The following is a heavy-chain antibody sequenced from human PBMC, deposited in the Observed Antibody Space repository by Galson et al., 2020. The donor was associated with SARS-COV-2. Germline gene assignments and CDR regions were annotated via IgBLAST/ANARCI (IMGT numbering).Heavy chain of an antibody. CDR2: ISYDGSTE. J-gene: IGHJ2*01. CDR1: GLTFSTGA. D-gene: IGHD5-18*01. V-gene: IGHV3-30*18. CDR3: AKASSGYSYGFYWYFDI. Sequence: GGSLRLSCAASGLTFSTGAMHWVRQAPGKGLEWVAVISYDGSTEYYADSVKGRFTISRDSSKNTLYLQMNNLRPEDTAVYYCAKASSGYSYGFYWYFDIGGRGTLVTASS.